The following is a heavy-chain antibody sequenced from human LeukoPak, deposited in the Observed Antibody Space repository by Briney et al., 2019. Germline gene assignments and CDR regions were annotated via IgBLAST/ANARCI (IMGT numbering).Heavy chain of an antibody. Sequence: GGSLRLSCAASGFTVITNDMTWVRQAPGKGLEWVSVLYSDGNTKYVDSVRGRFTISRDNSKNTLYLEMNSLSPDDTAVYYCARGVEPLAANTLAYWGQGTLVTVSS. D-gene: IGHD1-14*01. J-gene: IGHJ4*02. CDR3: ARGVEPLAANTLAY. V-gene: IGHV3-53*01. CDR1: GFTVITND. CDR2: LYSDGNT.